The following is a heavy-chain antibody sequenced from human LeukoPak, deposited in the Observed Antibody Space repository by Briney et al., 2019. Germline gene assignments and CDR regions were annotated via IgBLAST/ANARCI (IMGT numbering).Heavy chain of an antibody. V-gene: IGHV3-23*01. CDR2: ISASDRRT. Sequence: GGSLKLSCAASGFTFGNYGMSWVRQAPGKGLEWVSAISASDRRTYYADSVKGRFTISRDNSKNTLYLQMNSLRAEDTAIYYCAKTHLPGIAVTGPDYWGQGTLVTVSS. CDR3: AKTHLPGIAVTGPDY. D-gene: IGHD6-19*01. CDR1: GFTFGNYG. J-gene: IGHJ4*02.